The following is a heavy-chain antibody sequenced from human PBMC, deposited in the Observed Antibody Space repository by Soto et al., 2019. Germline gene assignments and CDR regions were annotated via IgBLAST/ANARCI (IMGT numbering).Heavy chain of an antibody. V-gene: IGHV3-48*01. D-gene: IGHD2-21*01. CDR1: GFTFSSYS. Sequence: GGSLRLSCAASGFTFSSYSMNWVRQAPGKGLEWVSYISSSSSTIYYADSVKGRFTISRDNAKNSLYLQMNSLRAEDTAVYYCARAIVVSGKSGPYYYYYMDVWGKGTTVTVSS. J-gene: IGHJ6*03. CDR2: ISSSSSTI. CDR3: ARAIVVSGKSGPYYYYYMDV.